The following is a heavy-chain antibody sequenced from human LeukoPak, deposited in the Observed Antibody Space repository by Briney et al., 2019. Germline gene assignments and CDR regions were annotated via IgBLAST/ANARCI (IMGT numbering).Heavy chain of an antibody. CDR1: GGSFSGYY. V-gene: IGHV4-34*01. CDR3: ARGGGYCSGGSCYSSYYYMDV. J-gene: IGHJ6*03. CDR2: INHSGST. Sequence: SETLSLTCALYGGSFSGYYWSWIRQPPGKGLEWIGEINHSGSTNYNPSLKSRVTISVDTSKNQFSLKLSSVTAADTAVYYCARGGGYCSGGSCYSSYYYMDVWGKGTTVTVSS. D-gene: IGHD2-15*01.